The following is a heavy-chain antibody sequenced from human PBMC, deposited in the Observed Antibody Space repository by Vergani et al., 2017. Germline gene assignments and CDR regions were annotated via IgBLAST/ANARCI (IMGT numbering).Heavy chain of an antibody. CDR3: AKDFIGEMALIDAFDI. CDR2: IYYSGST. Sequence: QVQLQESGPGLVKPSQTLSLTCTVSGGSISSGGYYWSWIRQHPGKGLEWIGYIYYSGSTYYNPSLKSRVTISVDTSKNQFSLKLSSVTAADTAVYYCAKDFIGEMALIDAFDIWGQGTMVTVSS. D-gene: IGHD5-24*01. V-gene: IGHV4-31*03. J-gene: IGHJ3*02. CDR1: GGSISSGGYY.